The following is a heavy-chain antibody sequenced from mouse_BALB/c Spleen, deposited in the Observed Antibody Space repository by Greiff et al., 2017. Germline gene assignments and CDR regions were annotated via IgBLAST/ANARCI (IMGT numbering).Heavy chain of an antibody. V-gene: IGHV4-1*02. CDR3: ARRLGLPHYYAMDY. D-gene: IGHD3-1*01. CDR1: GFDFSRYW. J-gene: IGHJ4*01. CDR2: INPDSSTI. Sequence: EVKLLESGGGLVQPGGSLKLSCAASGFDFSRYWMSWVRQAPGKGLEWIGEINPDSSTINYTPSLKDKFIISRDNAKNTLYLQMSKVRSEDTALYYCARRLGLPHYYAMDYWGQGTSVTVSS.